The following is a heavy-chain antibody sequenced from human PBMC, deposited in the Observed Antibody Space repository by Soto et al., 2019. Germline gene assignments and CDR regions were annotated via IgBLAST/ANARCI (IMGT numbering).Heavy chain of an antibody. CDR2: INAGNGNT. J-gene: IGHJ6*03. D-gene: IGHD2-2*01. CDR3: ARPAKYCSSTSCYSGLNYMDV. CDR1: GYTFTSYA. V-gene: IGHV1-3*01. Sequence: ASVKVSCKASGYTFTSYAMHCVRQAPGQRLEWMGWINAGNGNTKYSQKFQGRVTITRDTSASTAYMELSSLRSEDTAVYYCARPAKYCSSTSCYSGLNYMDVWGKGTTVTVSS.